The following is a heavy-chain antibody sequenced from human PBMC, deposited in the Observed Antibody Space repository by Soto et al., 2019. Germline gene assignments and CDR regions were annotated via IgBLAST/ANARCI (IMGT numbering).Heavy chain of an antibody. CDR1: GDSVSSNSAA. V-gene: IGHV6-1*01. CDR2: TYYRSKWYN. D-gene: IGHD7-27*01. J-gene: IGHJ4*02. CDR3: ASSYLTGGMGIYYFEY. Sequence: SQTLSLTCAISGDSVSSNSAAWNWIRQSPSRGLEWLGRTYYRSKWYNDYAVSVKSRITINPDTSKNQFSLQLNSVTPEDTAVYYCASSYLTGGMGIYYFEYWGQGTLVTVSS.